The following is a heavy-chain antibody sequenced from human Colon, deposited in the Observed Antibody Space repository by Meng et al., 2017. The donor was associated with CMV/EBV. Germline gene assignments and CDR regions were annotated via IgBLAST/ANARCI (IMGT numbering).Heavy chain of an antibody. V-gene: IGHV3-23*01. Sequence: GGSLRLSCAGSGFPFSTYAMSWVRQAPGKGLEWVSGISGGGANTYYADSVKGRFTISRDNAKNSLYLQMNSLRAEDTAVYYCARLPPPRILVSDWFDPWGQGTLVTVSS. D-gene: IGHD3-9*01. CDR2: ISGGGANT. J-gene: IGHJ5*02. CDR3: ARLPPPRILVSDWFDP. CDR1: GFPFSTYA.